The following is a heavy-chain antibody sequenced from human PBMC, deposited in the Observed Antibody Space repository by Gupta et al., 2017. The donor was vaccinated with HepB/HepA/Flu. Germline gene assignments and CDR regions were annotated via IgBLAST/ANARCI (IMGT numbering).Heavy chain of an antibody. CDR3: ARAQSAIVVVPAAMGAFDI. Sequence: QVQLVESGGGVVQPGRSLRLSCAASGFTFSIYAMPWVRQAQGKGLEWVAVISYDGSNKYYADSVKGRFTISRDNSKNTLYLQMNSLRAEDTAVYYCARAQSAIVVVPAAMGAFDIWGQGTMVTVSS. V-gene: IGHV3-30-3*01. CDR2: ISYDGSNK. D-gene: IGHD2-2*01. CDR1: GFTFSIYA. J-gene: IGHJ3*02.